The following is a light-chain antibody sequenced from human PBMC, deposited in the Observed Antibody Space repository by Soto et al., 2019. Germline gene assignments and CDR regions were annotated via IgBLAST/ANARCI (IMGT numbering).Light chain of an antibody. V-gene: IGLV1-44*01. Sequence: QSVLTQPPAASGTPGQRVTISCSGSSSNIGSNTVNWYQQLPGTAPKLLIYSNNQRPSGVPDRFSGSKSGTSASLAISGLQSEDEADYYCAAWDDSLNGPLYVFGIGTKVTVL. CDR3: AAWDDSLNGPLYV. CDR2: SNN. CDR1: SSNIGSNT. J-gene: IGLJ1*01.